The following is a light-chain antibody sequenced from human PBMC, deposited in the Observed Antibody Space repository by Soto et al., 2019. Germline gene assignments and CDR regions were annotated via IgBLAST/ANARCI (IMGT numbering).Light chain of an antibody. CDR2: DAS. CDR1: QSVSSY. CDR3: QQRSNWFT. V-gene: IGKV3-11*01. J-gene: IGKJ5*01. Sequence: IVVTQSPATLTLSPGERATLSCRASQSVSSYLAWYQQKPGQAPRLLIYDASNRATGIPARFSGSGSGTDFTLTISSLEPEDFAVYYCQQRSNWFTFGQGTRLEI.